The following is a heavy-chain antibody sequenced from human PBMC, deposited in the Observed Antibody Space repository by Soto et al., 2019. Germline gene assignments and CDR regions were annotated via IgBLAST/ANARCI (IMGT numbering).Heavy chain of an antibody. Sequence: TLSLTCTVSGGSISGYYWSWIRQPPGKGLEWIGYMYNTGSTVYNPSFKSRVTISVDTSKNQFSLKLNSVTAADTAVYYCARDGSFGGVGGFDYWGQGTLVTVSS. D-gene: IGHD2-8*02. CDR3: ARDGSFGGVGGFDY. CDR1: GGSISGYY. V-gene: IGHV4-59*01. J-gene: IGHJ4*02. CDR2: MYNTGST.